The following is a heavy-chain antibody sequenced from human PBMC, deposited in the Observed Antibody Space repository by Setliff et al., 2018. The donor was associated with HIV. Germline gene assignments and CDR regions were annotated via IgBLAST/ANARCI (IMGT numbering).Heavy chain of an antibody. CDR2: ISYTGST. Sequence: SETLFLTCTVPGGSINRSNYYWGWIRQPPGKGLEWIGTISYTGSTYYDPSLKSRVTISLDTSKNQFFLKLSSVTAPDTAIYYCARQTWEYYDTLTGYYRSPKNFDSWAREPWSPSPQ. CDR1: GGSINRSNYY. D-gene: IGHD3-9*01. CDR3: ARQTWEYYDTLTGYYRSPKNFDS. V-gene: IGHV4-39*01. J-gene: IGHJ4*02.